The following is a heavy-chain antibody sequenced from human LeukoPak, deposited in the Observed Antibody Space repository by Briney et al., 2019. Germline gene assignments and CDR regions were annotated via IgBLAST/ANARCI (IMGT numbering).Heavy chain of an antibody. J-gene: IGHJ4*02. CDR1: GDSISTYY. CDR3: ARLVYDSRGYYFDY. D-gene: IGHD3-22*01. V-gene: IGHV4-59*08. Sequence: SETLSLTCTVSGDSISTYYWSWIRQPPGKGLEWIGYIRYSGSANYNPSLRSRVNISIDTSNNQFSLKLSSVAAADTAVYHCARLVYDSRGYYFDYWGQGTLVTVSS. CDR2: IRYSGSA.